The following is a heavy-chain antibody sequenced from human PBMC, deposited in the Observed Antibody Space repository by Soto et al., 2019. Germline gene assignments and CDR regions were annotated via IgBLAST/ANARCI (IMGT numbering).Heavy chain of an antibody. Sequence: CKASGYSFTTYWIGWVRQMPGKGLEWMGIIYPGDSDTRYSPSFQGQVTISADKSISTAYLQWSSLKASDTAMYYCARTSAAGKYYYGMDVWGQGTTVTVSS. CDR3: ARTSAAGKYYYGMDV. CDR1: GYSFTTYW. CDR2: IYPGDSDT. D-gene: IGHD6-13*01. J-gene: IGHJ6*02. V-gene: IGHV5-51*01.